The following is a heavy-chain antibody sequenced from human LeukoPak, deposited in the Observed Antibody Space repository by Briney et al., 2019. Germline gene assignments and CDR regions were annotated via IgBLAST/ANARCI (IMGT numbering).Heavy chain of an antibody. J-gene: IGHJ4*02. CDR2: ISSNGGST. CDR3: VSDVLMVYAHFDY. Sequence: PGGSLRLSCAASGFTFNNYGMTWVRQAPGKGLEWVSFISSNGGSTYYADSVKGRFTIPRDNSKNTLYLQMSSLRAEDTAVYYCVSDVLMVYAHFDYWGQGTLVTVSS. CDR1: GFTFNNYG. V-gene: IGHV3-64D*06. D-gene: IGHD2-8*01.